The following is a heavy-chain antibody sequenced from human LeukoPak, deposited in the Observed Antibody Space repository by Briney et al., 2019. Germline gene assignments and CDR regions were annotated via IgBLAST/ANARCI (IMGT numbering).Heavy chain of an antibody. CDR1: GGSISSYY. J-gene: IGHJ5*02. CDR2: IYYSGST. D-gene: IGHD3-16*01. CDR3: ARTGMTTFGGATDQEFDP. V-gene: IGHV4-59*08. Sequence: SETLSLTCTVSGGSISSYYWSRIRQPPGKGLEWIGYIYYSGSTNYNPSLKSRVTISVDTSKNQFSLKLSSVTAADTAVYYCARTGMTTFGGATDQEFDPWGQGTLVTVSS.